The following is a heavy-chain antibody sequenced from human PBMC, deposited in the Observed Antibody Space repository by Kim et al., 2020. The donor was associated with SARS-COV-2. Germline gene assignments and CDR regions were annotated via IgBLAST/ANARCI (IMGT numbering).Heavy chain of an antibody. Sequence: LVKVSCKASGGTFSSYAISWVRQAPGQGLEWMGRIIPILGIANYAQKFQGRVTITADKSTSTAYMELSSLRSEDTAVYYCARGNSYDSSVFDYWGQGTLVTVSS. CDR2: IIPILGIA. D-gene: IGHD3-22*01. J-gene: IGHJ4*02. CDR1: GGTFSSYA. V-gene: IGHV1-69*04. CDR3: ARGNSYDSSVFDY.